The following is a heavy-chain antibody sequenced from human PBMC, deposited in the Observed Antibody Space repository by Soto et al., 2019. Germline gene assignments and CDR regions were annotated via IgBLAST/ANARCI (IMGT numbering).Heavy chain of an antibody. CDR1: GGSINSGGYS. CDR3: ARAGSRDSMVNWLDP. CDR2: IYHSGTT. V-gene: IGHV4-30-2*01. J-gene: IGHJ5*02. Sequence: PSETLSLTCAVSGGSINSGGYSWSWIRQPPGKGLEWIGNIYHSGTTYSNPSLKSRVTISVDRSKNQFSLKLSSVTAADTAVYYCARAGSRDSMVNWLDPWGQGTLVTVSS. D-gene: IGHD3-22*01.